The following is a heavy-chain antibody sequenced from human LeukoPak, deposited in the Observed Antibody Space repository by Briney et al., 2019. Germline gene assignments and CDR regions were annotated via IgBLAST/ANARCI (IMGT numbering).Heavy chain of an antibody. CDR2: IYTSGST. D-gene: IGHD4-17*01. CDR1: GGSISSYY. Sequence: SETLSLTCTVSGGSISSYYWSWIRQPAGKGLEWIGRIYTSGSTNYNPSLKSRVTMSVDTSKNQFSLKLSSVTAADTAVYYCARVIYDYGDYVWFDPWGQGTLVTVSS. V-gene: IGHV4-4*07. CDR3: ARVIYDYGDYVWFDP. J-gene: IGHJ5*02.